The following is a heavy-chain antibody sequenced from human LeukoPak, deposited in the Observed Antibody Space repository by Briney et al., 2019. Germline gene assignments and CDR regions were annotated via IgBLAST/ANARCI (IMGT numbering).Heavy chain of an antibody. V-gene: IGHV4-34*01. J-gene: IGHJ5*02. CDR3: ARGIGGYSYGPADWFDP. CDR2: INHGGST. D-gene: IGHD5-18*01. Sequence: SETLSLTCAVYGGSFSGYYWSWIRQPPGKGLEWIGEINHGGSTNYNPSLKSRVTISVGTSKNQFSLKLSSVTAADTAVYYCARGIGGYSYGPADWFDPWGQGTLVTVSS. CDR1: GGSFSGYY.